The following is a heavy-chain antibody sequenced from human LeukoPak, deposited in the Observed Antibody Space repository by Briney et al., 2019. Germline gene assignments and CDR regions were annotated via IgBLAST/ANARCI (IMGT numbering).Heavy chain of an antibody. CDR2: INHSGST. D-gene: IGHD5-18*01. V-gene: IGHV4-34*01. CDR3: ARPRSDTACFDY. J-gene: IGHJ4*02. Sequence: PSETLSLTCAVYGGSFSGYYWSWIRQPPGKGLEWIGEINHSGSTNYNPSLKSRVTISVDTSENQFSLKLGSVTAADTAVYYCARPRSDTACFDYWGQGTLVTVSS. CDR1: GGSFSGYY.